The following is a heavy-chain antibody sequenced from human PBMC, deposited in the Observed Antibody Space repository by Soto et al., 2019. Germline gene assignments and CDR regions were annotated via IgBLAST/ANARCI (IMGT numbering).Heavy chain of an antibody. CDR1: GFTFSNAW. J-gene: IGHJ3*02. Sequence: GGSLRLSCAASGFTFSNAWINWVRQAPGKGLEWVGRINSDGSITTYADSVKGRFTISRDNAKKTLYLQMNSLTAADTAVYYCARDLENCGGECSSAFDIWGQGTMVTVSS. D-gene: IGHD2-21*01. V-gene: IGHV3-74*01. CDR3: ARDLENCGGECSSAFDI. CDR2: INSDGSIT.